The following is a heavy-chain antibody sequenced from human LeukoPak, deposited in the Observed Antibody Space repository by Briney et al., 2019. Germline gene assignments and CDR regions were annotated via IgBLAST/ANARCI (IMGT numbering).Heavy chain of an antibody. D-gene: IGHD3-3*01. Sequence: SETLSLTCAVSGYSISSGYYWGWSRQPPGKGLEWIGSIYHSGSTYYNPSLKSRVTISVDTSKNQFSLKLSSVTAADTAVYYCASTDFWSGFLFDYWGQGTLVTVSS. J-gene: IGHJ4*02. V-gene: IGHV4-38-2*01. CDR3: ASTDFWSGFLFDY. CDR2: IYHSGST. CDR1: GYSISSGYY.